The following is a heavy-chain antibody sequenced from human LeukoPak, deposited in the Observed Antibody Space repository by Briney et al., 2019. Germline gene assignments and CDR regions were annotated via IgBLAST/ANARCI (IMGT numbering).Heavy chain of an antibody. CDR2: INHSGTT. Sequence: SETLSLTCAVYGGSFSGYYWSWIRQPPGKGPEWIGEINHSGTTNYNPSLKSRVTMSLDTSKNQFSLRLSSVTAADTAVYYCAGSHYYGSGPPFDIWGQGAMVTVSS. CDR3: AGSHYYGSGPPFDI. V-gene: IGHV4-34*01. J-gene: IGHJ3*02. D-gene: IGHD3-10*01. CDR1: GGSFSGYY.